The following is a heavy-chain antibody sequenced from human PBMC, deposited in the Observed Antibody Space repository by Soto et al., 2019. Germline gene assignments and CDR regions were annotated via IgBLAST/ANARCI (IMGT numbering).Heavy chain of an antibody. Sequence: QVQLVQSGAEVKKPGASVKVSCKASGYTFTSYAMHWVRQAPGQRLEWMGWINAGNGNTKYSQKFQGRVTITRDKAASPAYMELSSLRSEDTAVYYCAREADDIVVVVAATSCWFDPWGQGTLVTVSS. CDR3: AREADDIVVVVAATSCWFDP. CDR2: INAGNGNT. D-gene: IGHD2-15*01. CDR1: GYTFTSYA. J-gene: IGHJ5*02. V-gene: IGHV1-3*01.